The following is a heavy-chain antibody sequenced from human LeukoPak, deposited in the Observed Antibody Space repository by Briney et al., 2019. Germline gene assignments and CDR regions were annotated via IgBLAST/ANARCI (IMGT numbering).Heavy chain of an antibody. Sequence: KSSETLSLTCTVSGGSISSSSYYWGWIRQPPGKGLEWIGSIYYSGSTNYNPSLKSRVTISVDTSKNQFSLKLSSVTAADTAVYYCARGWCKYSSSCRALSNWGQGTLVTVSS. J-gene: IGHJ4*02. D-gene: IGHD6-13*01. CDR1: GGSISSSSYY. V-gene: IGHV4-39*07. CDR2: IYYSGST. CDR3: ARGWCKYSSSCRALSN.